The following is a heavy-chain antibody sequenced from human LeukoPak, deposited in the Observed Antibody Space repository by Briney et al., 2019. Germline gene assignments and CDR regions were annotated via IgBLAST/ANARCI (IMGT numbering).Heavy chain of an antibody. CDR3: ARGSGGFGEL. CDR2: IKQDGSEK. Sequence: PGGSLRLSCAASGFTFTNNFMSWVRQVPGKGLEWVANIKQDGSEKTYADSVRGRFTISRDNAKNSLYLQMNSLRAEDTAVYYCARGSGGFGELWGQGTLVTVSS. CDR1: GFTFTNNF. V-gene: IGHV3-7*01. D-gene: IGHD3-10*01. J-gene: IGHJ4*02.